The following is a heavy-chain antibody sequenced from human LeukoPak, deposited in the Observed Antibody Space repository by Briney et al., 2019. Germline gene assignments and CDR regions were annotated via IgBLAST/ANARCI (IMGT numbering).Heavy chain of an antibody. CDR1: GGSFSDYY. CDR3: ARGRRFSDY. CDR2: INHSGST. J-gene: IGHJ4*02. D-gene: IGHD3-3*01. V-gene: IGHV4-34*01. Sequence: KPSETLSLTCAVYGGSFSDYYWSWIRQPPGKGLEWIGEINHSGSTNYNPSLKSRVTISVDTSKNQFSLKLSSVTAADTAVYYCARGRRFSDYWGQGTLVTVSS.